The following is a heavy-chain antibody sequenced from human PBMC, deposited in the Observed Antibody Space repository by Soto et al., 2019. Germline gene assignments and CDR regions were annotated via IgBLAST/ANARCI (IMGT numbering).Heavy chain of an antibody. V-gene: IGHV1-18*01. J-gene: IGHJ3*02. D-gene: IGHD6-25*01. CDR1: GYTFTSYG. CDR2: ISAYNGNT. CDR3: ARSRGYGAFDI. Sequence: QVQLVQSGAEVKKPGASVKVSCKASGYTFTSYGISWVRQAPGQGLEWMGWISAYNGNTNYAQKLQGXXTXTIXTSTGTAYLELRSLRSDDTAVYYCARSRGYGAFDIWGQGTMVTVSS.